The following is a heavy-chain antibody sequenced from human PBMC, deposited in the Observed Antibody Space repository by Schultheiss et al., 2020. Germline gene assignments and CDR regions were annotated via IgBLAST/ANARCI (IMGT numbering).Heavy chain of an antibody. CDR2: ISYDGSNK. D-gene: IGHD5-24*01. CDR1: GFTFSSYG. CDR3: AKFGMATPAYFDY. Sequence: GGSLRLSCAASGFTFSSYGMHWVRQAPGKGLEWVAVISYDGSNKYYADSVKGRFTISRDNSKNTLYLQMNSLRAEDTAVYYCAKFGMATPAYFDYWGQGTLVTVSS. J-gene: IGHJ4*02. V-gene: IGHV3-30*18.